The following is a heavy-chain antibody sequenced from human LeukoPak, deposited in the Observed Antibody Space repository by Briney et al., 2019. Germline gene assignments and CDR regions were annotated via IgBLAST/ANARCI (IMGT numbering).Heavy chain of an antibody. CDR2: IYYSGST. V-gene: IGHV4-59*08. CDR3: ASLQECRGY. J-gene: IGHJ4*02. CDR1: GGSISSYY. D-gene: IGHD2-2*01. Sequence: PSETLSLTCTVSGGSISSYYWSWIRQPPGKGLEWIGYIYYSGSTNYNPSLKSRVTISVDTSKNQFSLKLSSVTAAETAVYYCASLQECRGYWGQGTLVTVSS.